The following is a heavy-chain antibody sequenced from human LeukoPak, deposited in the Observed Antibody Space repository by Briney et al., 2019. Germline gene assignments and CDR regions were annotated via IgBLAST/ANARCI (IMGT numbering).Heavy chain of an antibody. CDR1: GFTVSSNY. Sequence: GGSLRLSCAASGFTVSSNYMSWVRQAPGKGLDWVSIIYSGGTTYYADFVKGRFTISRHNSKNTLYLQMNSLRAEDTAVYFCARQIAAAGIDAFDIWGQGTMVTVSS. V-gene: IGHV3-53*04. CDR3: ARQIAAAGIDAFDI. CDR2: IYSGGTT. D-gene: IGHD6-13*01. J-gene: IGHJ3*02.